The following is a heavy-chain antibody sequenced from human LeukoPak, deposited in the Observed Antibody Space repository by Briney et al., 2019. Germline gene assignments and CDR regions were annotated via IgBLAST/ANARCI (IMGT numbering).Heavy chain of an antibody. CDR2: VYHSGST. CDR3: ARDSVAAGFDFDY. J-gene: IGHJ4*02. V-gene: IGHV4-59*12. Sequence: SETLSLTCSVSGGSISSYYWSWIRQPPGKGLEWIGEVYHSGSTNYNPSLKSRVTISVDKSKNQFSLKLSSVTAADTAVYFCARDSVAAGFDFDYWGQGTLVTVSS. D-gene: IGHD6-25*01. CDR1: GGSISSYY.